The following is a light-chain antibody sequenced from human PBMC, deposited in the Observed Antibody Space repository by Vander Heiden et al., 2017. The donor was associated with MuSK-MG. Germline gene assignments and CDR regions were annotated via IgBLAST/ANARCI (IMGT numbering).Light chain of an antibody. CDR2: EVS. CDR3: CSRVV. CDR1: SRDVGSYNL. Sequence: QSGLTQPPSVSGSPGQSITLSCTGTSRDVGSYNLVSWYQQHTVKSPKLMIYEVSNRRSCGSNRFSAYTSAHTASLTISGRQAEYDDHSYYCSRVVFGGGTKLTVL. V-gene: IGLV2-23*02. J-gene: IGLJ2*01.